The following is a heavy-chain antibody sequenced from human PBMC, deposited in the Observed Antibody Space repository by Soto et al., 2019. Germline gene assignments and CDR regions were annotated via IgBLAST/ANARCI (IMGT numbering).Heavy chain of an antibody. CDR3: AGWVGASGYAFDI. J-gene: IGHJ3*02. Sequence: SETLSLTCTVSGVSISSYYWSWIRQPPGKGLEWIGYIYYSGSTNYNPSLKSRVTISVDTSKNQSSLKLSSVTAADTAVYYCAGWVGASGYAFDIWGQGTMVTV. D-gene: IGHD1-26*01. V-gene: IGHV4-59*01. CDR1: GVSISSYY. CDR2: IYYSGST.